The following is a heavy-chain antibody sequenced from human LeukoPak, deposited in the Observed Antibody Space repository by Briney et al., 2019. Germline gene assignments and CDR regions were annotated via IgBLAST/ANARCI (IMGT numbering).Heavy chain of an antibody. CDR2: IYYSGST. Sequence: PSETLSLTCAVSGGSISSSSYYWGWIRQPPGKGLGWIGSIYYSGSTYYNPSLKSRVTISVDTPKNQFSLKLSSVTAADTAVYYCARILGYCSGGSCYPGYYYYYMDVWGKGTTVTVSS. CDR3: ARILGYCSGGSCYPGYYYYYMDV. J-gene: IGHJ6*03. CDR1: GGSISSSSYY. V-gene: IGHV4-39*07. D-gene: IGHD2-15*01.